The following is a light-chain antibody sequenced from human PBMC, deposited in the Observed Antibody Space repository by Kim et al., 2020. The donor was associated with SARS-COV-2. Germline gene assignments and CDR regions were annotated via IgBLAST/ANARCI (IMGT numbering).Light chain of an antibody. CDR1: ALPNQY. CDR3: QSSDSSGTSWV. J-gene: IGLJ3*02. CDR2: KDT. Sequence: PGQTARLTCSGDALPNQYAYWFQQKPGQAPVQLIYKDTERPPGIPERFSGSTSGTTLTLTISGVQAEDEADYYCQSSDSSGTSWVFGGGTKVTVL. V-gene: IGLV3-25*03.